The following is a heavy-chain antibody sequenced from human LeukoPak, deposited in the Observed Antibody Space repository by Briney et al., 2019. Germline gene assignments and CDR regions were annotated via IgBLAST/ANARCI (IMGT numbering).Heavy chain of an antibody. V-gene: IGHV4-59*01. CDR1: GGSISSYY. CDR3: ARGGYYYGSGSYNFDY. D-gene: IGHD3-10*01. CDR2: IYYSGST. J-gene: IGHJ4*02. Sequence: SETLSLTCTVSGGSISSYYWSWIRQPPGKGLEWIGYIYYSGSTNYNPSLKSRVTISVDTSKNQFSLKLSSVTAADTAVYYCARGGYYYGSGSYNFDYWGQGTLVTVSS.